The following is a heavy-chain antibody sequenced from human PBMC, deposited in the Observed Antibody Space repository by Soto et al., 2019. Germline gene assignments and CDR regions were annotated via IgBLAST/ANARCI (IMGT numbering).Heavy chain of an antibody. CDR2: IIPIFGTA. J-gene: IGHJ4*02. D-gene: IGHD6-6*01. CDR3: ASVRSIAARRSLDHIHQYYFDY. V-gene: IGHV1-69*01. CDR1: GGTFSSYA. Sequence: QVQLVQSGAEVKKPGSSVKVSCKASGGTFSSYAISWVRQAPGQGLEWMGGIIPIFGTANYAQKFQGRVTITADESTSTAYMELSSLRSEDTAVYYCASVRSIAARRSLDHIHQYYFDYWGQGTLVTVSS.